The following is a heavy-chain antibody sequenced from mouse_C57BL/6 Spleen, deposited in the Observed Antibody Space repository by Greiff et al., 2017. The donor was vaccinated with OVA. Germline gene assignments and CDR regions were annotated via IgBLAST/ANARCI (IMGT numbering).Heavy chain of an antibody. J-gene: IGHJ4*01. V-gene: IGHV1-4*01. CDR3: ARAMDY. Sequence: QVQLKESGAELARPGASVKMSCKASGYTFTSYTMHWVKQRPGQGLEWIGYINPSSGDTKYNQKFKDKATLTADKSSSTAYMQLSSLAAEDSAISYCARAMDYWGQGTTVTVSS. CDR2: INPSSGDT. CDR1: GYTFTSYT.